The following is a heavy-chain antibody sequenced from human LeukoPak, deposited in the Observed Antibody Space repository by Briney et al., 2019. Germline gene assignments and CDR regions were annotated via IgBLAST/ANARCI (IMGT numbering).Heavy chain of an antibody. CDR2: IHYSGST. J-gene: IGHJ6*02. V-gene: IGHV4-59*02. CDR1: GGSVSSDY. Sequence: SETLSLTCTVSGGSVSSDYWSWIRQPPGRGLEWIGYIHYSGSTNSNPSLKSRVTISIDTSKNQVSLKLSSVTAADTAVYYCARGSVIRGVTYYYYGMDVWGQGTTVTVSS. D-gene: IGHD3-10*01. CDR3: ARGSVIRGVTYYYYGMDV.